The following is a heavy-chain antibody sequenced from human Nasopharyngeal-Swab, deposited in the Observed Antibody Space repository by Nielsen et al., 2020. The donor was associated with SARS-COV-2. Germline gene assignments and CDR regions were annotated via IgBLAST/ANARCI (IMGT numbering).Heavy chain of an antibody. Sequence: VRQAPEKGLEWVAVISYDGSNKYYADSVKGRFTISRDNSKNTLYLQMNSLRAEDTAVYYCAKDQSINWFDPWGQGTLVTVSS. J-gene: IGHJ5*02. CDR2: ISYDGSNK. V-gene: IGHV3-30*18. CDR3: AKDQSINWFDP. D-gene: IGHD2-21*01.